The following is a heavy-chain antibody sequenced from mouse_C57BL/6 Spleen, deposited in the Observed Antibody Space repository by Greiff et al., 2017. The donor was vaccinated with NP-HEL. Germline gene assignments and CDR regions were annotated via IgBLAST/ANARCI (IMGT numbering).Heavy chain of an antibody. CDR2: IYPGDGDT. Sequence: VQLQQSGPELVKPGASVKISCKASGYAFSSSWMNWVKQRPGKGLEWIGRIYPGDGDTNYNGKFKGKATLTADKSSSTAYMQLSSLTSEDSAVYFCARWFPPMDYWGQGTSVTVSS. V-gene: IGHV1-82*01. CDR3: ARWFPPMDY. J-gene: IGHJ4*01. D-gene: IGHD2-2*01. CDR1: GYAFSSSW.